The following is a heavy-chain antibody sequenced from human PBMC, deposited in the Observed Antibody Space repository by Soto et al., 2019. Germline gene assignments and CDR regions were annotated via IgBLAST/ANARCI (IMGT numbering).Heavy chain of an antibody. Sequence: PSETLSPTCTVSGGSISSFYWSWIRQPPGKGLEWIGYIYYSGSTNYNPSLKSRVTISVDTSKNQFSLKLSSVTAADTAVYYCARDLGYYGSGSSLIDYYYYYGMDVWGQGTTVTVSS. CDR3: ARDLGYYGSGSSLIDYYYYYGMDV. V-gene: IGHV4-59*01. J-gene: IGHJ6*02. D-gene: IGHD3-10*01. CDR2: IYYSGST. CDR1: GGSISSFY.